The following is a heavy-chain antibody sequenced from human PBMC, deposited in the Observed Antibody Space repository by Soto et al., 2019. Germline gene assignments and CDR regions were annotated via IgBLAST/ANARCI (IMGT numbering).Heavy chain of an antibody. D-gene: IGHD2-2*01. Sequence: QLQLQESGPGLVKPSDTLSLTCTVSGVSIRSSSYYWGWIRQPPGKGLEWIGSIYYSGSTYYNPSLKSRVTISVDTSKNQFSLELSSVAAADTAVYYCARSDPPISSLPPYYYYNGMDVWGQGTTVIVSS. V-gene: IGHV4-39*01. CDR1: GVSIRSSSYY. J-gene: IGHJ6*02. CDR2: IYYSGST. CDR3: ARSDPPISSLPPYYYYNGMDV.